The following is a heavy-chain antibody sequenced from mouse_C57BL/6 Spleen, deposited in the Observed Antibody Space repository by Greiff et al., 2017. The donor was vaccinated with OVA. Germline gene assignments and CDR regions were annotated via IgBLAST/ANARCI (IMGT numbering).Heavy chain of an antibody. CDR3: TTDSGSSLHFGF. V-gene: IGHV14-4*01. CDR1: GFNIKDDY. Sequence: VQLQQSGAELVRPGASVKLSCTASGFNIKDDYMHWVKQRPEQGLEWIGWIDPENGDTEYASKFQGKATITADTSSNTAYLQLSSLTSVYTAVYSCTTDSGSSLHFGFWGQGTTLTVSS. J-gene: IGHJ2*01. CDR2: IDPENGDT. D-gene: IGHD1-1*01.